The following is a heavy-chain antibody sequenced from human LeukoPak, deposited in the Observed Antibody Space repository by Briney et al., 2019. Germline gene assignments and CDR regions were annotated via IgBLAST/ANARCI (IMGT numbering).Heavy chain of an antibody. CDR3: ARGPHGRIYDILTGFDY. CDR2: IIPIFGTA. J-gene: IGHJ4*02. D-gene: IGHD3-9*01. V-gene: IGHV1-69*13. CDR1: GGTFSSYA. Sequence: SVKVSCKASGGTFSSYAISWVRQAPGQGLEWMGGIIPIFGTANYAQKFQGRVTITSDESTSTAYMELSSLRSEDTAVYYCARGPHGRIYDILTGFDYWGQGTLVTVSS.